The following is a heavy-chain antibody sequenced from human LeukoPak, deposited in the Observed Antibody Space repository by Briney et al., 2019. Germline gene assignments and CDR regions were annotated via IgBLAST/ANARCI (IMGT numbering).Heavy chain of an antibody. CDR3: ARDTGPRDFYYYYYMDV. CDR1: GYTFTSYG. CDR2: ISAYNGNT. D-gene: IGHD3-3*01. Sequence: ASVKVSCKASGYTFTSYGISWVRQAPGQGLEWMGWISAYNGNTNYAQKLQGRVTMTTDTSTSTAYMELRSLRSDDTAVYYCARDTGPRDFYYYYYMDVWGKGTTVTVSS. V-gene: IGHV1-18*01. J-gene: IGHJ6*03.